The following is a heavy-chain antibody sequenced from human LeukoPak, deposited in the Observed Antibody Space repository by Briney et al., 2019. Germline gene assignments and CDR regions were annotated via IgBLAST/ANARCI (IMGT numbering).Heavy chain of an antibody. CDR1: GFTFSSYG. CDR2: ISTGGSST. CDR3: AKDAVGVAAPYV. V-gene: IGHV3-23*01. Sequence: GGSLRLSCASSGFTFSSYGMSWVRQAPGKGLEWVSAISTGGSSTYYTDSVKGRFTISRDNSRNTLYLQMNSLRAEDTALYYCAKDAVGVAAPYVWGQGTTVIVSS. J-gene: IGHJ6*02. D-gene: IGHD2-15*01.